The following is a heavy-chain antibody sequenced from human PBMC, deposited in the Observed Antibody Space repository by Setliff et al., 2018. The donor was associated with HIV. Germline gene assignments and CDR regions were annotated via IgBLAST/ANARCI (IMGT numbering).Heavy chain of an antibody. J-gene: IGHJ6*03. CDR1: GYSFSNYG. CDR2: VNGNDDLI. D-gene: IGHD3-22*01. Sequence: GASVKVSCKASGYSFSNYGIGWVRQAPRQGLEWMGWVNGNDDLINNAEKFQGRITVTKDTSTSTAYMELSRLTSDDSAVYYCAADRGDYFELDYPYYHYMDVWGKGTTVTVSS. CDR3: AADRGDYFELDYPYYHYMDV. V-gene: IGHV1-18*01.